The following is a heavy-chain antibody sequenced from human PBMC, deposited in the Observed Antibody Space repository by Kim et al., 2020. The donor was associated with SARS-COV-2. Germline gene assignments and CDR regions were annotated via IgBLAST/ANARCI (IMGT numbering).Heavy chain of an antibody. CDR2: ISYDGTKR. CDR3: ASTRQSVLVAATLDY. V-gene: IGHV3-30-3*01. D-gene: IGHD2-15*01. CDR1: GFTFSNYA. J-gene: IGHJ4*02. Sequence: GGSLRLSCAASGFTFSNYAMHWVRQAPGKGLDWVALISYDGTKRYYADSVKGRFTISRDNSKNTQYLQMNRLRAEDTALYYCASTRQSVLVAATLDYWGQGTLVTVSS.